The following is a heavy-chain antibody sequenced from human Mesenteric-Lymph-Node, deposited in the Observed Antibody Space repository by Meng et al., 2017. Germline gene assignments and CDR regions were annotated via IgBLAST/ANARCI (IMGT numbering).Heavy chain of an antibody. CDR3: AKDINYDFWSGPNYYYGMDV. J-gene: IGHJ6*02. V-gene: IGHV3-74*01. CDR1: GFTFSIYW. Sequence: GESLKISCAASGFTFSIYWMHWFRQAPGKGLVWVSFINHDGTRTDYADSVKGRFTVSRDNARNTLYLQMNSLRAEDTALYYCAKDINYDFWSGPNYYYGMDVWGQGTTVTVSS. D-gene: IGHD3-3*01. CDR2: INHDGTRT.